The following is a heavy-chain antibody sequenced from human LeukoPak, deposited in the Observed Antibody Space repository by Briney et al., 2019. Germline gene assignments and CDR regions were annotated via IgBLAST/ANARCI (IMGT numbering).Heavy chain of an antibody. CDR3: SRVTMVRGVITFDY. CDR2: IRSKAYGGTT. Sequence: GGSLRLSCTASGFTFGDYAMSWVRQAPGKGLEWVGFIRSKAYGGTTEYAASVKGRFTISRDDSKSIAYLQMNSLKTEDTAVYYCSRVTMVRGVITFDYWGQGTLVTVSS. V-gene: IGHV3-49*04. J-gene: IGHJ4*02. D-gene: IGHD3-10*01. CDR1: GFTFGDYA.